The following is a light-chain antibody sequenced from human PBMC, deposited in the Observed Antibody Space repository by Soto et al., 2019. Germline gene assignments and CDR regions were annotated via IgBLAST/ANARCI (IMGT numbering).Light chain of an antibody. CDR1: QSISSW. CDR2: KAS. Sequence: DIQMTQSPSTLSASVGYRFTITCRASQSISSWLAWYQQKPGKAPKLLIYKASSLESGVPSRFSGSGSGTEFTLTISSLQPDDFATYYCQQYNSYSPWTFGQGTKGDIK. CDR3: QQYNSYSPWT. J-gene: IGKJ1*01. V-gene: IGKV1-5*03.